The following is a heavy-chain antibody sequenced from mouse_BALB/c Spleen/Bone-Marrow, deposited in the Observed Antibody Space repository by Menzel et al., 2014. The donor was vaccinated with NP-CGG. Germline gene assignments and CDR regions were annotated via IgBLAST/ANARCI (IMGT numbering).Heavy chain of an antibody. J-gene: IGHJ2*01. CDR2: INPSTGYT. CDR1: GYTFTSYW. D-gene: IGHD2-1*01. V-gene: IGHV1-7*01. CDR3: ARYGNYGDYFDY. Sequence: VQLQQSGAELAKPGASVKMSCRASGYTFTSYWMHWVKQRPGQGLEWIGYINPSTGYTEYNQKFKDKATLTADKSSSTAYMQLSSLTSEDSAVYYCARYGNYGDYFDYWGQGTTLTVSS.